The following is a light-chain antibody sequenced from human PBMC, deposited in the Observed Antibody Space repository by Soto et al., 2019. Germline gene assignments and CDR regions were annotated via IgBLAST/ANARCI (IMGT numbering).Light chain of an antibody. Sequence: EIVLTQSPGTLSLSPGERATLSCRASQSVGSIYLAWYQHRPGQAPRLLIYGASNRATGIPVRFSGSGSGTDFTLTISGLGPEDFAVYYCQQYGSSSITFGQGTRQ. V-gene: IGKV3-20*01. CDR2: GAS. CDR1: QSVGSIY. CDR3: QQYGSSSIT. J-gene: IGKJ5*01.